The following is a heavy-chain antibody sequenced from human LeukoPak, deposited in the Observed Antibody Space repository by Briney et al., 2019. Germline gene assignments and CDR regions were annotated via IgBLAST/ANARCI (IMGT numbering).Heavy chain of an antibody. CDR3: ARGGHWFDP. Sequence: GGSLRLSCAASGFTFSSYGMSWVRQAPGKGLEWVSGISGRGGSTYYADSVKGRFTISRDNAKNTLYLQMNTLRAEDTAVYYCARGGHWFDPWGQGTLVTVSS. CDR1: GFTFSSYG. V-gene: IGHV3-23*01. CDR2: ISGRGGST. J-gene: IGHJ5*02.